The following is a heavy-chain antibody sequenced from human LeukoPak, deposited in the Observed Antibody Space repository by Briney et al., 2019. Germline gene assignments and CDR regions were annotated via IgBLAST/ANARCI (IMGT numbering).Heavy chain of an antibody. Sequence: PGGSLRLSCAASGFTFSSYAMHWVRQAPGKGLEYVSAISSNGGSTYYANSVKGRFTISRDNSKNTLYLQMGSLRAEDMAVCYCARLYSSGWYSFFDYWGQGTLVTVSS. CDR1: GFTFSSYA. J-gene: IGHJ4*02. D-gene: IGHD6-19*01. V-gene: IGHV3-64*01. CDR2: ISSNGGST. CDR3: ARLYSSGWYSFFDY.